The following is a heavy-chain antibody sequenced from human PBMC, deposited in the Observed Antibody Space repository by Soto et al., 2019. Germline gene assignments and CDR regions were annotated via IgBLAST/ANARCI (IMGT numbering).Heavy chain of an antibody. D-gene: IGHD2-2*01. CDR3: AREGMPLLSPTVPYWYFDL. CDR2: IWYDGSNK. Sequence: QVQLVESGGGVVQPGRSLRLSCAASGFTFSSYGMHWVRQAPGKGLEWVAVIWYDGSNKYYADSVKGRFTISRDNSKNTLYRQMNSLRAEDTAVYYCAREGMPLLSPTVPYWYFDLWGRGTQVTVSS. V-gene: IGHV3-33*01. CDR1: GFTFSSYG. J-gene: IGHJ2*01.